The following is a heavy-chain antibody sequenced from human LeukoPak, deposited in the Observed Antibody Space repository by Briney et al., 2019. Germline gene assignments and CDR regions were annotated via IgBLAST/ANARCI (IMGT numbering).Heavy chain of an antibody. CDR1: GGSISSGGYS. V-gene: IGHV4-30-2*01. Sequence: SETLSLTCAVSGGSISSGGYSWSWIRQPPGKGLEWLGYIYQSGSTYYNPSLKSRVTISVDRSKNQFPLKPSSVTAADTAVYYCAGSSLECYYGMDVWGQGTTVTVSS. CDR3: AGSSLECYYGMDV. J-gene: IGHJ6*02. D-gene: IGHD6-6*01. CDR2: IYQSGST.